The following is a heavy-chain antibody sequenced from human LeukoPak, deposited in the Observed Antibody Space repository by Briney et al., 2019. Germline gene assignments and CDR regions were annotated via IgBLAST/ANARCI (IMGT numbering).Heavy chain of an antibody. CDR1: GFTFDDYA. J-gene: IGHJ4*02. D-gene: IGHD4-17*01. CDR2: ISWNSGSI. V-gene: IGHV3-9*01. Sequence: GGSLRLSCAASGFTFDDYAMHWVRQAPGKGLGWVSGISWNSGSIGYADSVKGRFTISRDNAKNSLYLQMNSLRAEDTALYYCAKDIQRTTVTMFDYWGQGTLVTVSS. CDR3: AKDIQRTTVTMFDY.